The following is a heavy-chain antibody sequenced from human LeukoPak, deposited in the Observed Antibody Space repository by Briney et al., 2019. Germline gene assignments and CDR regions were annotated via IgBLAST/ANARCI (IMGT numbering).Heavy chain of an antibody. CDR1: GFTFDDYG. D-gene: IGHD2-2*02. J-gene: IGHJ4*02. V-gene: IGHV3-20*04. CDR3: AREYCSSTSCYNFDY. Sequence: GGSLRLSCAASGFTFDDYGMSWVRQAPGKGLECVSGINWNGGSTGYADSVKGRFTISRDNAKNSLYLQLNSLRAEDTALYYCAREYCSSTSCYNFDYWGQGTLVTVSS. CDR2: INWNGGST.